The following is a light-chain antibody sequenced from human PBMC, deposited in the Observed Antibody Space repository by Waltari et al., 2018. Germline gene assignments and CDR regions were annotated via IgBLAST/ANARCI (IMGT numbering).Light chain of an antibody. CDR3: CSNVGSSVF. V-gene: IGLV2-23*03. CDR2: EGN. Sequence: QSALTQPASVSGSPGQSINISCTGFNSNVGSSNLVSWYQKHPGKAPKLLIYEGNRRPSGVSNRFSGSKSDNTASLTLSGLQAEDEADYYCCSNVGSSVFFGGGTKLTVL. J-gene: IGLJ2*01. CDR1: NSNVGSSNL.